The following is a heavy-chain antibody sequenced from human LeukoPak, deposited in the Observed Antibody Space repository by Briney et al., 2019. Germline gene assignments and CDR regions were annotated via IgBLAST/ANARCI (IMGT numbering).Heavy chain of an antibody. CDR2: IYYSGST. J-gene: IGHJ4*02. Sequence: ETLSLTCTVSGYSISSGYYWGWIRQPPGKGLEWIGYIYYSGSTNYNPSLKSRVTISVDTSKNQFSLKLSSVTAADTAVYYCARSRSIVSGYIYYWGQGTLVTVSS. CDR3: ARSRSIVSGYIYY. D-gene: IGHD3-3*01. CDR1: GYSISSGYY. V-gene: IGHV4-38-2*02.